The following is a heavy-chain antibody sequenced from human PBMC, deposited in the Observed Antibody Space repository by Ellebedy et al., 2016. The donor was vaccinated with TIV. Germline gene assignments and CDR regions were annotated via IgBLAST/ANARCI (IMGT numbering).Heavy chain of an antibody. CDR3: ARARGLLYEKWGGAGYGMDV. V-gene: IGHV3-7*03. CDR1: GFSFSIYS. Sequence: GESLKISCVDSGFSFSIYSMSWVRQAPGKGLEWVANIKQDGSENYYVDSVNGRFNISRDNAKNSLYLQMNSLRAEDTAVYYCARARGLLYEKWGGAGYGMDVWGQGTTVSVSS. D-gene: IGHD1-26*01. CDR2: IKQDGSEN. J-gene: IGHJ6*02.